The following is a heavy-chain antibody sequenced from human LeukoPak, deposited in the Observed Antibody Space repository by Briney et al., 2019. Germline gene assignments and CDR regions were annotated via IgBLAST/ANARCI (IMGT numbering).Heavy chain of an antibody. Sequence: SETLSLTCAVSGGPISSGGYSWSWIRQPPGKGLEWIGYIYHSGSTYYNPSLKSRVTMSVDTSKNQFSLRLSSVTAADTAVYYCARHAYSGSYFDFWGQGALVTVSS. CDR1: GGPISSGGYS. D-gene: IGHD1-26*01. CDR3: ARHAYSGSYFDF. J-gene: IGHJ4*02. CDR2: IYHSGST. V-gene: IGHV4-30-2*03.